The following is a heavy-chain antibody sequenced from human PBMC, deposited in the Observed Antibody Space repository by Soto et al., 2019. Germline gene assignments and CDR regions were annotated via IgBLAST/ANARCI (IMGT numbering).Heavy chain of an antibody. V-gene: IGHV4-30-2*01. CDR1: GGSLSSSAYS. CDR3: ARELLYYDSSGYSWDDAFDI. Sequence: QLQLQESGSRLVKPSQTLSLTCAVSGGSLSSSAYSWSWIRQTPGKGLEWIGFIYQSGSTYYNPSLKSRVTLSLDRPKNQISLKLTSVTAADMAVYYCARELLYYDSSGYSWDDAFDIWGQGIMVTVSS. J-gene: IGHJ3*02. D-gene: IGHD3-22*01. CDR2: IYQSGST.